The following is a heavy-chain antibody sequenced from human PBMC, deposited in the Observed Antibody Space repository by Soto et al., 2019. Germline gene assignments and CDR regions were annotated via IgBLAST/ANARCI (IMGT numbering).Heavy chain of an antibody. CDR1: GYTFTSYD. D-gene: IGHD3-3*01. CDR2: MNPNSGNT. V-gene: IGHV1-8*01. J-gene: IGHJ6*02. Sequence: ASVKVSCKASGYTFTSYDINWVRQATGQGLEWMGWMNPNSGNTGYAQKFQGRVTMTRNTSISTAYMELSSLRSEDTAVYYCARVSRIKIFGATRYYGMAVWGQGTTVTVSS. CDR3: ARVSRIKIFGATRYYGMAV.